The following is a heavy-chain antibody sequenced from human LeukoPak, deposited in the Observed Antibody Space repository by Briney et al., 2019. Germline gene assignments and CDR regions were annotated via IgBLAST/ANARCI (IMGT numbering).Heavy chain of an antibody. D-gene: IGHD3-16*01. V-gene: IGHV3-64D*06. Sequence: GGSLRLSCSASGFTFSTFAMHWVRQAPGKRLEYVSGINNNGDSTYYSDSEKARLTISRDNSKNTLFLQMASLRAEDTAVYYCVKTMMTFGGVIRTDAFDIWGQGTMVIVSS. CDR1: GFTFSTFA. J-gene: IGHJ3*02. CDR3: VKTMMTFGGVIRTDAFDI. CDR2: INNNGDST.